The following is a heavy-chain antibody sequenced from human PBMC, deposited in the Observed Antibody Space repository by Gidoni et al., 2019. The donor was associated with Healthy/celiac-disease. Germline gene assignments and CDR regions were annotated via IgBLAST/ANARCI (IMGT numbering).Heavy chain of an antibody. CDR1: GFTFSSYS. Sequence: EVQLVESGGGLVKPGGSLRLSCAASGFTFSSYSMNWVRQAPGKGLEWVSSISSSSSYIYYADSVKGRFTISRDNAKNSLYLQMNSLRAEDTAVYYCARDDPYSSGWYPSYYYYYGMDVWGQGTTVTVSS. V-gene: IGHV3-21*01. J-gene: IGHJ6*02. CDR2: ISSSSSYI. D-gene: IGHD6-19*01. CDR3: ARDDPYSSGWYPSYYYYYGMDV.